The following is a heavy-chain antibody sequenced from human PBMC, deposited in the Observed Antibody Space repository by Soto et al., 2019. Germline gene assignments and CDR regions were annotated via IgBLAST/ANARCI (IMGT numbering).Heavy chain of an antibody. Sequence: GASVKASSRVSGYSFTDCHLHWVRQAPGQGREWLGRINPKSVGTSTAQKFQGWVTMTRDRSISTVYMEWTSLRSDDTAVYFCARGHSTDCSDGLCSFFYNSEMDVWGQGTTVTV. CDR3: ARGHSTDCSDGLCSFFYNSEMDV. CDR2: INPKSVGT. J-gene: IGHJ6*02. CDR1: GYSFTDCH. V-gene: IGHV1-2*04. D-gene: IGHD2-8*01.